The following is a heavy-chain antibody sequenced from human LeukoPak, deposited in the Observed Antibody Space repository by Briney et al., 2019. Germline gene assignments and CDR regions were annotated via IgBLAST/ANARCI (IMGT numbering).Heavy chain of an antibody. J-gene: IGHJ6*03. CDR3: ASLAATNNYYYMDV. Sequence: SETLSLTCTVSGGSISSRNYYWAWIRLPPGKGLEWLATIYYSGNTYYNPSLMSRVTISVDTSKNQFSLKMSSVTAADTAVYYCASLAATNNYYYMDVWGKGTTLTVSS. D-gene: IGHD2-15*01. CDR1: GGSISSRNYY. V-gene: IGHV4-39*01. CDR2: IYYSGNT.